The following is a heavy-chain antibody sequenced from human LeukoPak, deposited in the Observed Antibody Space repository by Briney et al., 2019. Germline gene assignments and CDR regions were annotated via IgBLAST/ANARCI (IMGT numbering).Heavy chain of an antibody. CDR3: ARVWFGYFFQ. CDR1: GFDISYNY. D-gene: IGHD3-10*01. CDR2: IHTGGTT. Sequence: GGSLRLSCVASGFDISYNYVGWVREAPGKGVEWGSVIHTGGTTHYTDSVKGRFTISKDNSNNTVFLQMNSVRVGDTAVYYCARVWFGYFFQWGQGVLVTVSS. V-gene: IGHV3-53*01. J-gene: IGHJ4*02.